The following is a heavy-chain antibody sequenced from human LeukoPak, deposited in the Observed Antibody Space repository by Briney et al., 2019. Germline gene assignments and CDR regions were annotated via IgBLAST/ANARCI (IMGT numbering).Heavy chain of an antibody. CDR3: AKDRSCSGSSCNVGS. J-gene: IGHJ3*01. V-gene: IGHV1-46*01. CDR1: GYTFTSYY. D-gene: IGHD2-2*01. Sequence: ASVKVSCKASGYTFTSYYLYWVRQAPGQGLEWMGVINPSGGSTTSAQKFQGRVTMTRDTSTSTVYMELRSLRAEDTAVYYCAKDRSCSGSSCNVGSWGQGTMVTVSS. CDR2: INPSGGST.